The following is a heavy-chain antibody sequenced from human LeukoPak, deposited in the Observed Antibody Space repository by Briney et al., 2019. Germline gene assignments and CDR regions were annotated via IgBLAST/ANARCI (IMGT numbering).Heavy chain of an antibody. CDR2: INPNSGGT. V-gene: IGHV1-2*06. CDR3: ARSGIRVVGATNFDY. D-gene: IGHD1-26*01. Sequence: ASVKVSCKASGDTFTGYYMHWARQAPGQGLEWMGRINPNSGGTNYAQKFQGRVTMTRDTSISTAYMELSRLRSDDTAVYYCARSGIRVVGATNFDYWGQGTLVTVSS. J-gene: IGHJ4*02. CDR1: GDTFTGYY.